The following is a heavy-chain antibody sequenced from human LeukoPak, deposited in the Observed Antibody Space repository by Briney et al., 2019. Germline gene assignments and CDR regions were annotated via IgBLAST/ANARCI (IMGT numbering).Heavy chain of an antibody. CDR1: GFTFSDYW. CDR2: INSDGSAP. CDR3: ARDVYSLGDS. J-gene: IGHJ4*02. D-gene: IGHD6-13*01. Sequence: RAGGSLRLSCTASGFTFSDYWMHWVRHTPEKGLMWVSKINSDGSAPQYAESVKGRFTISRDNRKNTLYLQMNSLRAEDTAVYYCARDVYSLGDSWGQGALVTVSS. V-gene: IGHV3-74*03.